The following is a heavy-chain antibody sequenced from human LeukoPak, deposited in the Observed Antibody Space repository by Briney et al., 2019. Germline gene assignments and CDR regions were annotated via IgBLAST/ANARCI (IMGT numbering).Heavy chain of an antibody. V-gene: IGHV4-34*01. J-gene: IGHJ6*03. Sequence: PSETLSLTCAVYGGSFSGYYWSWIRQPPGKGLEWIGEINHSGSTNYNPSLKSRVTISVDTSKNQFSLKLSSVTAADTAVYYCARGESGRDSSSWYLGNRRGYYMDVWGKGTTVTVSS. CDR2: INHSGST. D-gene: IGHD6-13*01. CDR3: ARGESGRDSSSWYLGNRRGYYMDV. CDR1: GGSFSGYY.